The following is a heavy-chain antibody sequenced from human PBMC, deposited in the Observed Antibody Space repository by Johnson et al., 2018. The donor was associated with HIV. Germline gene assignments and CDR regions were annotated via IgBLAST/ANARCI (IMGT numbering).Heavy chain of an antibody. CDR2: ISYDGSNK. Sequence: QMLLVESGGGVVQPGKSLRLSCSASRFTFSNYAMNWVRQAPGKGLEWMAIISYDGSNKNYADSVKGRFTISRDNSKNTLYLQMNSLRAEETAVYYCAKGGSGTTRIRAQKGAFDIWGQGTMVTVSS. V-gene: IGHV3-30*18. D-gene: IGHD6-19*01. J-gene: IGHJ3*02. CDR1: RFTFSNYA. CDR3: AKGGSGTTRIRAQKGAFDI.